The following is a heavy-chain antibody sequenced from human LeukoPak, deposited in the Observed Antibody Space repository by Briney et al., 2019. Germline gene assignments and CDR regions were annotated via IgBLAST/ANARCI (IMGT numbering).Heavy chain of an antibody. J-gene: IGHJ4*02. Sequence: GASVKVSCNASGYTFTSYAMHWVRQAPGQRLEWMGWINAGNGNTKYSQKFQGRVTITRDTSASTAYMELSSLRSEDTAVYYCARSTQGDGSDYWGQGTLVTVSS. CDR1: GYTFTSYA. CDR2: INAGNGNT. CDR3: ARSTQGDGSDY. V-gene: IGHV1-3*01.